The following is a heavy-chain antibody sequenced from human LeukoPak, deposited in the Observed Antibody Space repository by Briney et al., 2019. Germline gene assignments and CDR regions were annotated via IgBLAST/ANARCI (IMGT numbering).Heavy chain of an antibody. CDR1: GFRFNTYW. V-gene: IGHV3-7*03. CDR3: AKAPYSSGWTNWFDP. CDR2: IKQDGNEK. J-gene: IGHJ5*02. D-gene: IGHD6-19*01. Sequence: AGGSLRLSCAASGFRFNTYWMSWVRQAPGKGLEWVANIKQDGNEKYYADSVKGRFTISRDNSKNTLYLQMNSLRAEDTAVYYCAKAPYSSGWTNWFDPWGQGTLVTVSS.